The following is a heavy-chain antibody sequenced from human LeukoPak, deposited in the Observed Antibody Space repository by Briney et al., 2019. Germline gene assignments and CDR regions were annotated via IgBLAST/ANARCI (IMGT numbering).Heavy chain of an antibody. CDR3: AKDWGIVVVSLFDY. CDR2: ISYDGSNK. J-gene: IGHJ4*02. D-gene: IGHD2-21*01. Sequence: GGSLRLSCAASGFTFSSYAMHWVRQAPGKGLEWVAVISYDGSNKYYADSVKGRFTISRDNSKNTLYLQMNSLRAEDTAVYYCAKDWGIVVVSLFDYWGQGTLVTVSS. V-gene: IGHV3-30-3*01. CDR1: GFTFSSYA.